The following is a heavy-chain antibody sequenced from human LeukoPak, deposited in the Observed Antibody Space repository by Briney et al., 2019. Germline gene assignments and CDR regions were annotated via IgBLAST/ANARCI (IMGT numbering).Heavy chain of an antibody. CDR3: AKFAVGGFDI. CDR1: GFTFSSYA. J-gene: IGHJ3*02. CDR2: ISSSGGNT. D-gene: IGHD2-15*01. Sequence: GGSLRLSCAASGFTFSSYAMSWVRQAPGKGLEWVSAISSSGGNTYYADSVKGRFTISRDNSKNTLYLQMNSLRAEDTAAYYCAKFAVGGFDIWGQGTMVTASS. V-gene: IGHV3-23*01.